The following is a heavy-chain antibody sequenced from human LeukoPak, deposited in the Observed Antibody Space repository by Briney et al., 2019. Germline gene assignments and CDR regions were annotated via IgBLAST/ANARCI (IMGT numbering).Heavy chain of an antibody. CDR1: GGSINNYY. J-gene: IGHJ4*02. D-gene: IGHD6-19*01. V-gene: IGHV4-4*07. Sequence: SETLSLTCTVSGGSINNYYWSWIRQPAGKGLEWIGRIYSSGSTNYSPSLKSRVSMSVDTSKNQFSLKLTSVTAADTAVYYCARAGLDSSGWLRFAYWGQGTLVTVSS. CDR3: ARAGLDSSGWLRFAY. CDR2: IYSSGST.